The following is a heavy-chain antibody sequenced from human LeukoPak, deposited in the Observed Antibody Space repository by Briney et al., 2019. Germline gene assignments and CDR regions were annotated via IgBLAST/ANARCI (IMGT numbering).Heavy chain of an antibody. CDR3: ARSSYSSSSSV. CDR2: INSDGSEG. J-gene: IGHJ4*02. V-gene: IGHV3-7*03. Sequence: GGSLRLSCAVSGFTFSGFWMSWSRQAPGKGLEWVASINSDGSEGYYADVVKGRFTISRDNAKNSLYLQINSLRAEDTAVYYCARSSYSSSSSVWGQGTLVTVSP. CDR1: GFTFSGFW. D-gene: IGHD6-6*01.